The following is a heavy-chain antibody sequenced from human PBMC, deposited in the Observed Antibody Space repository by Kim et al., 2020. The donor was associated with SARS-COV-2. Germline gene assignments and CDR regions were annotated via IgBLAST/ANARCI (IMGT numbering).Heavy chain of an antibody. V-gene: IGHV3-23*01. J-gene: IGHJ6*02. CDR3: AKWLGFGETAPKFYYGMDV. CDR1: GFSFSSHA. D-gene: IGHD3-10*01. CDR2: NSGGGTSR. Sequence: GGSLRLSCEASGFSFSSHAMAWVRQAPGQGLQWGSSNSGGGTSRHYADSLKSRFTISRDNSKKTLYLQMNSLRGDDTAIYYCAKWLGFGETAPKFYYGMDVWGQGTTVTVSS.